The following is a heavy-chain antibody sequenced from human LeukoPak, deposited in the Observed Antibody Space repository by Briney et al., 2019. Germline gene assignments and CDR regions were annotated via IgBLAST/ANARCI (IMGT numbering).Heavy chain of an antibody. Sequence: GGSLRLSCAASGFTFSSYGMTWVRQAPGKGLEWVSYISSSSSTIYYADSVKGRFTISRDNAKNSLYLQMNSLRAEDTAVYYCARDKGMVRGVYDYWGQGTLVTVSS. J-gene: IGHJ4*02. CDR2: ISSSSSTI. V-gene: IGHV3-48*04. D-gene: IGHD3-10*01. CDR3: ARDKGMVRGVYDY. CDR1: GFTFSSYG.